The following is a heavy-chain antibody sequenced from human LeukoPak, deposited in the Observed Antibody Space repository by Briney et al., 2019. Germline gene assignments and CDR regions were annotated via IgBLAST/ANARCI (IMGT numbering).Heavy chain of an antibody. CDR2: INPITGDT. J-gene: IGHJ6*04. CDR1: GYTFIGHY. CDR3: AREGGYYMDV. Sequence: PEASVKVSCKASGYTFIGHYIHWVRQAPGQGLEWMGWINPITGDTNSSQKFQVRVTMTRGTSIGTAYMELSRLRSDDTAIYYCAREGGYYMDVWGKGTTVTVSS. V-gene: IGHV1-2*02. D-gene: IGHD2-21*01.